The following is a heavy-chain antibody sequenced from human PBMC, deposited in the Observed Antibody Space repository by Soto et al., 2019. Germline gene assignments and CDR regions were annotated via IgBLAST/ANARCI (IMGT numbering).Heavy chain of an antibody. V-gene: IGHV3-48*01. CDR2: ISSSSSTI. J-gene: IGHJ4*02. Sequence: GGSLRLSCGTSGITFSSYSMNWVRQAPGKGLEWVSYISSSSSTIYYADSVRGRFAISRDNAKNSLFLQMDSLRVEDTAVYYCARDGAMTGVFDYWGPGTLVTVSS. CDR1: GITFSSYS. CDR3: ARDGAMTGVFDY. D-gene: IGHD3-9*01.